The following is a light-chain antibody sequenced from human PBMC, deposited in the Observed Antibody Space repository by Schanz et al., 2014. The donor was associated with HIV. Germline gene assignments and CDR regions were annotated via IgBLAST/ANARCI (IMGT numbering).Light chain of an antibody. CDR3: QQYNSYSYT. CDR2: QAS. J-gene: IGKJ2*01. CDR1: QSIDNW. Sequence: DIQMTQSPSTLSASIGDRVTITCRASQSIDNWLAWYQQKPGKAPKVLIYQASTLETGVPSRFSGSGSGTSFTLTITSLQPDDFATYYCQQYNSYSYTFGQGTKLEI. V-gene: IGKV1-5*03.